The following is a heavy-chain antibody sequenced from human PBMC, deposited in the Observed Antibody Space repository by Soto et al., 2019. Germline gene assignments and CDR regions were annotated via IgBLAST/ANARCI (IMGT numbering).Heavy chain of an antibody. Sequence: GGSLRLSCAASGFTFSSYDMHWVRQATGKGLEWVSAIGTAGDTYYPGSVKGRFTISRENAKNSLYLQMNSLRAEDTAVYYCARERSNTAMVTQLNYGMDVWGQGTTVTGSS. V-gene: IGHV3-13*01. CDR3: ARERSNTAMVTQLNYGMDV. D-gene: IGHD5-18*01. CDR1: GFTFSSYD. CDR2: IGTAGDT. J-gene: IGHJ6*02.